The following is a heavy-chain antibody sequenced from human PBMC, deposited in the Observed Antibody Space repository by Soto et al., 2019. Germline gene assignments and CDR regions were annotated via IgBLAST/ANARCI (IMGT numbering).Heavy chain of an antibody. Sequence: GGSLRLSCAASGFTFSDYYMSWIRQAPGKGLEWVSYISSSGSTIYYADSVKGRFTISRDNAKNSLYLQMNSLRAEDTAVYYCARVPYYYDSSGYYSELRYYYYYGMDVWGQGTTVTVSS. V-gene: IGHV3-11*01. CDR1: GFTFSDYY. CDR2: ISSSGSTI. J-gene: IGHJ6*02. D-gene: IGHD3-22*01. CDR3: ARVPYYYDSSGYYSELRYYYYYGMDV.